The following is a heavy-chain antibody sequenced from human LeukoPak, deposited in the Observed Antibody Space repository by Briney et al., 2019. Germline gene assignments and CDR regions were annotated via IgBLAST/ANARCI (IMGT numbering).Heavy chain of an antibody. D-gene: IGHD2-15*01. J-gene: IGHJ4*02. CDR1: GFTFNTYG. CDR2: ISYDGSNK. CDR3: AKEAPQIVVVGALGF. Sequence: GGSLTLSCAGSGFTFNTYGMHWVRQAPGKGLEWVAVISYDGSNKYYADCVKGRFTISRDSSKNTLYLQMNSLRAEDTAVYYCAKEAPQIVVVGALGFWGQGTLVTVSS. V-gene: IGHV3-30*18.